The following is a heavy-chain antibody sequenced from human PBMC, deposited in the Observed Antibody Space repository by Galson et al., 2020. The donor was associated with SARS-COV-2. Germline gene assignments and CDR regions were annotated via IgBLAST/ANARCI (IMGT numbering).Heavy chain of an antibody. CDR1: GYTFDSYG. J-gene: IGHJ6*02. CDR3: ARNKLPLILGEYGCYYGLDV. D-gene: IGHD3-3*01. V-gene: IGHV1-18*01. CDR2: INVYSSSA. Sequence: ASVKVSCKASGYTFDSYGITWVRQAPGQGLEWMGWINVYSSSAYYAQKFQDRVTMTTDKVADTAYMELRSLRSDDTAVVYCARNKLPLILGEYGCYYGLDVWGQGTTVSVSS.